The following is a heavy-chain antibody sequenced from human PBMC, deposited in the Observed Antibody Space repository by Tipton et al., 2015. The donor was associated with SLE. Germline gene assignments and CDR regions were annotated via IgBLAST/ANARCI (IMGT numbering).Heavy chain of an antibody. CDR3: ARAGYIYGFFYSSAGMVF. D-gene: IGHD5-18*01. CDR2: IYYSGST. J-gene: IGHJ6*02. Sequence: TLSLTCTVSGGSIISYYWSWIRQPPGKGLEWIGYIYYSGSTNYNPSLKSRVTISVDTSKNQFSLKLSSVTAADTAVYYCARAGYIYGFFYSSAGMVFVSQATPLTCSS. V-gene: IGHV4-59*01. CDR1: GGSIISYY.